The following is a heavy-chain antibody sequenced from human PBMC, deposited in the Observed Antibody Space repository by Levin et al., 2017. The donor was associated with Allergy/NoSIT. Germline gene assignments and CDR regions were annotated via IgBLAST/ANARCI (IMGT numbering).Heavy chain of an antibody. J-gene: IGHJ4*02. Sequence: SGESLKISCKASGYTFTGYYMHWVRQAPGQGLEWMGWINPNSGGTNYAQKFQGRVTMTRDTSISTAYMELSRLRSDDTAVYYCARGHVPPRLLSLYCGGDCSGSDYWGQGTLVTVSS. V-gene: IGHV1-2*02. CDR2: INPNSGGT. D-gene: IGHD2-21*02. CDR3: ARGHVPPRLLSLYCGGDCSGSDY. CDR1: GYTFTGYY.